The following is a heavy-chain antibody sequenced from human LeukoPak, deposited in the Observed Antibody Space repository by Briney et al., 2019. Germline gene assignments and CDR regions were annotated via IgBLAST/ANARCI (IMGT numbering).Heavy chain of an antibody. CDR1: GFTFSSYS. Sequence: GGSLRLSCAASGFTFSSYSMIWVRQAPGKGLEWVSSISSSSSYIYYADSVKGRFTISRDNAKNSLYLQMNSLRAEDTAVYYCAKNSYYYDSSGFGYWGQGTLVTVSS. D-gene: IGHD3-22*01. J-gene: IGHJ4*02. V-gene: IGHV3-21*01. CDR2: ISSSSSYI. CDR3: AKNSYYYDSSGFGY.